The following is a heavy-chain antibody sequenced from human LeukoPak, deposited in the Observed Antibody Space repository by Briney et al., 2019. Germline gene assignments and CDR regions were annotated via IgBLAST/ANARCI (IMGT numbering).Heavy chain of an antibody. CDR1: GGSISRYY. D-gene: IGHD3-3*01. CDR3: ARTTYDSHYYFYMDV. J-gene: IGHJ6*03. V-gene: IGHV4-59*01. Sequence: PWETLSLTCTAPGGSISRYYGSWIRQPPGKGLEWIGYIYYSGNTNYNPSLKSRVTISVDTSKNQFSLKLRSVTAADSAVYYCARTTYDSHYYFYMDVWGKGTTVTVSS. CDR2: IYYSGNT.